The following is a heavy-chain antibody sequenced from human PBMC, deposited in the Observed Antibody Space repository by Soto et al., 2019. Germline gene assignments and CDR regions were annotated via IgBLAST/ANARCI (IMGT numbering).Heavy chain of an antibody. CDR1: GFTFSSYD. V-gene: IGHV3-13*01. D-gene: IGHD3-9*01. J-gene: IGHJ6*02. Sequence: QPGGSLRLSCAASGFTFSSYDMHWVRQATGKGLEWVSAIGTAGDTYYPGSVKGRFTISRENAKNSLYLQMNSLRAGDTAVYYCARAYYDILTGYYYYGMDVWGQGTTVTVSS. CDR2: IGTAGDT. CDR3: ARAYYDILTGYYYYGMDV.